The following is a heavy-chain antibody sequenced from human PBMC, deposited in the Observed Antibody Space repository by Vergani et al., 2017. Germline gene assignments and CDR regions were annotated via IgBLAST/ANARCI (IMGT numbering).Heavy chain of an antibody. D-gene: IGHD3-10*01. CDR2: IYHSGST. J-gene: IGHJ5*02. CDR1: GGSISSYY. Sequence: QVQLPESGPGLVKPSETLSLTCTVSGGSISSYYWTWIRQPPGKGLEWIGYIYHSGSTHYNPSLQSRVTMSVDTSKNQFSLKLSSVTAADTAVYYCARHRVTMVRGVTGFDPWGQGTLVTVSS. V-gene: IGHV4-59*08. CDR3: ARHRVTMVRGVTGFDP.